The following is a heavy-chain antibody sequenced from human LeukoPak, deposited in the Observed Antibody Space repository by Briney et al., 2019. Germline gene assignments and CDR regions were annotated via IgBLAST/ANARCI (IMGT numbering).Heavy chain of an antibody. CDR3: AGAEIDRLRSPGTLYYIDA. CDR1: GDSIRRYF. CDR2: VHHSGTS. V-gene: IGHV4-59*01. Sequence: SETLSLTCSVSGDSIRRYFWSWIRLSPGKGLEWIGYVHHSGTSRYKPSLESRVTISLDTSENQFSLTLKSVTAADTALYYCAGAEIDRLRSPGTLYYIDAWGPGTLVTVSS. J-gene: IGHJ5*02. D-gene: IGHD5-12*01.